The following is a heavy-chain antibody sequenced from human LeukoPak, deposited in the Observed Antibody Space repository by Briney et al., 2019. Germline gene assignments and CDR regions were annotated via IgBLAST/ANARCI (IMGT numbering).Heavy chain of an antibody. CDR3: ARLRFYYDSSGNDAFDI. D-gene: IGHD3-22*01. J-gene: IGHJ3*02. CDR2: IYPGDSDT. V-gene: IGHV5-51*07. CDR1: GYSFTSYW. Sequence: GESLKISCKGSGYSFTSYWIGWVHQMPGKVVEWMGIIYPGDSDTRYSPSFQGQVTISADKSISTAYLQWSSLKASDTAMYYCARLRFYYDSSGNDAFDIWGQGTMVTVSS.